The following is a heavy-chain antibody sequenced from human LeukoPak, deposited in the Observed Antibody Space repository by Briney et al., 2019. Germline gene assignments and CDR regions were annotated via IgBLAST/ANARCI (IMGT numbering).Heavy chain of an antibody. J-gene: IGHJ6*03. CDR3: ARDRRYDFWSGYPYYYYYYMDV. V-gene: IGHV1-69*05. D-gene: IGHD3-3*01. CDR2: NIPIFGTA. Sequence: KVSCKASGGTFSSYAISWVRQAPGQGLEWMGRNIPIFGTANYAQKFQGRVTITTDESTSTAYMELSSLRSEDTAVYYCARDRRYDFWSGYPYYYYYYMDVWGKGTTVTVSS. CDR1: GGTFSSYA.